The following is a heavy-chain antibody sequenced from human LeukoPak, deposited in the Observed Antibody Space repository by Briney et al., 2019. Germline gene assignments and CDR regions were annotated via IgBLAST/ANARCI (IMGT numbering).Heavy chain of an antibody. CDR3: ARGEYNWNDLHL. CDR1: GFPFSSYG. D-gene: IGHD1-20*01. Sequence: GMSLRLSCAASGFPFSSYGMHWVRQAPGKGLEWVAAISNDGNNKFYADSVKGRFTISRDNPKNTMNLQMNSLRAEDTAVYYCARGEYNWNDLHLWGQGTLVTVSS. J-gene: IGHJ5*02. V-gene: IGHV3-30*03. CDR2: ISNDGNNK.